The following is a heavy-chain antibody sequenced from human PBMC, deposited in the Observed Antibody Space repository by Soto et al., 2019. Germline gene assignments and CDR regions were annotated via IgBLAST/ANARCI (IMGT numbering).Heavy chain of an antibody. Sequence: SETLSLTCTVSGGSISSGGYYWSWIRQHPGKGLEWIGYIYYSGSTYYNPSLKSRVTISVDTSKNQFSLKLSSVTAADTAVYYCARGYSNYGFDYWGQGTLVTVSS. D-gene: IGHD4-4*01. J-gene: IGHJ4*02. CDR1: GGSISSGGYY. CDR3: ARGYSNYGFDY. V-gene: IGHV4-31*03. CDR2: IYYSGST.